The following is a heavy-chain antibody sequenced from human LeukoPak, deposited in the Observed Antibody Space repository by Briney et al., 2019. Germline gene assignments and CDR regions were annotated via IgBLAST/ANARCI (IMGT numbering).Heavy chain of an antibody. CDR2: IYPGDSDT. D-gene: IGHD3-22*01. CDR1: GYSFTSYW. V-gene: IGHV5-51*01. Sequence: GESLKISCKGSGYSFTSYWIGWVRQMPGKGLEWMGIIYPGDSDTRYSPSFQGQVTISADKSISTAYLQWSSLKASDTAMYSCARRCQTYYYDSSGPSYYYYYMDVWGKGTTVTVSS. J-gene: IGHJ6*03. CDR3: ARRCQTYYYDSSGPSYYYYYMDV.